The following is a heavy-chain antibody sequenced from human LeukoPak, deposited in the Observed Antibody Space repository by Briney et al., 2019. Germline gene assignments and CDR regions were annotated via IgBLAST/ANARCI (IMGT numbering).Heavy chain of an antibody. CDR2: ISYDGSNK. Sequence: PGRSLRLSCAASGFTFSSYAMHWVRQAPGKGLEWVAVISYDGSNKYYADSVKGRFTISRDNSKNTLYLQMNSLRAEDTAVYYCARGRYGGNSYYFDYWGQGTLVTVSS. J-gene: IGHJ4*02. CDR3: ARGRYGGNSYYFDY. CDR1: GFTFSSYA. D-gene: IGHD4-23*01. V-gene: IGHV3-30-3*01.